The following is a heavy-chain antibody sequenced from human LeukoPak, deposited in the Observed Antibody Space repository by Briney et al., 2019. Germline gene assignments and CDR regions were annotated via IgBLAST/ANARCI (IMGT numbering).Heavy chain of an antibody. CDR1: GFTFSSYA. CDR3: ARGPGIVVVPAAYGMDV. V-gene: IGHV3-48*01. CDR2: ISSSSSTI. D-gene: IGHD2-2*01. Sequence: GGSLRLSCAASGFTFSSYAMSWVRQAPGKGLEWVSAISSSSSTIYYADSVKGRFTISRDNAKNSLYLQMNSLRAEDTAVYYCARGPGIVVVPAAYGMDVWGQGTTVTVSS. J-gene: IGHJ6*02.